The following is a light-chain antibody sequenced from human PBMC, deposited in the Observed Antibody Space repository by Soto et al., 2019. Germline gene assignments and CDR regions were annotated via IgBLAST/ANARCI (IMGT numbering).Light chain of an antibody. CDR2: DVS. CDR1: SSDVGGYNY. Sequence: QSALTQPRSVSGSPGQSVTISCTGTSSDVGGYNYVSWYQQHPGKAPKLMIYDVSKRPSGVPDRSSGSKSGNTASLTISGLQAEDEADYYCCSYAGSFVVFGGGTQLTVL. V-gene: IGLV2-11*01. J-gene: IGLJ2*01. CDR3: CSYAGSFVV.